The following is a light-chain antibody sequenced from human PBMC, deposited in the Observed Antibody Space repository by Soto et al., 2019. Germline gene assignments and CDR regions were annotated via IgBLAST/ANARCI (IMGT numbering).Light chain of an antibody. V-gene: IGKV3-20*01. CDR1: QSVSSNY. CDR2: GAS. J-gene: IGKJ3*01. CDR3: QQYGSSPFT. Sequence: EIVLTQSPGTLSLSPGERATLSCRASQSVSSNYLTWYQQKPGQAPRLLIYGASSRATGIPDGFSGSGSGPDFTLTISRLEPEDFAVYYCQQYGSSPFTFGPGTNVDIK.